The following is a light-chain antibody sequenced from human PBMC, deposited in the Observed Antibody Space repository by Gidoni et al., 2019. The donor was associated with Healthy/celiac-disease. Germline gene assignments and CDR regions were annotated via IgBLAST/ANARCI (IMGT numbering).Light chain of an antibody. CDR3: QKYNSAPWT. V-gene: IGKV1-27*01. CDR1: QGISNY. Sequence: DIQMAHSPSSLSASVGDRVTITCRASQGISNYLAWYQQKPGKVPKLLIYAASTLQSGVPSRFSGSGAGTDFTLTISSLQPEDVATYFFQKYNSAPWTFGQGTKVEIK. J-gene: IGKJ1*01. CDR2: AAS.